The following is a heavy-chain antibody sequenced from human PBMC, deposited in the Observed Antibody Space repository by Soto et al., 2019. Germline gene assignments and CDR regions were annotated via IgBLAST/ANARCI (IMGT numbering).Heavy chain of an antibody. CDR3: ARMGDVPYYYYGLDV. CDR2: ISGYNANT. V-gene: IGHV1-18*01. D-gene: IGHD3-16*01. Sequence: QVQLVQSGAEVKKPGASVKVSCKASGYSFTRYGISWVRQAPGQGLEWMGWISGYNANTNYPENLQGRVTMTTDTATRTAYMEVRNLIADYTAVYYCARMGDVPYYYYGLDVWGPGTTVTVSS. J-gene: IGHJ6*02. CDR1: GYSFTRYG.